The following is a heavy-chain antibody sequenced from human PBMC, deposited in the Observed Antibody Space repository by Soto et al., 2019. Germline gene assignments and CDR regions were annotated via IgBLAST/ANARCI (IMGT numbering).Heavy chain of an antibody. D-gene: IGHD1-26*01. CDR3: ASQSGSYDLSYGMDV. J-gene: IGHJ6*02. CDR2: ISYDGSNK. V-gene: IGHV3-30-3*01. Sequence: GGSLRLSCAASGFPFSSYAMHWVRQAPGKGLEWVAVISYDGSNKYYADSVKGRFTISRDNSKNTLYLQMNSLRAEDTAVYYCASQSGSYDLSYGMDVWGQGTTVTVSS. CDR1: GFPFSSYA.